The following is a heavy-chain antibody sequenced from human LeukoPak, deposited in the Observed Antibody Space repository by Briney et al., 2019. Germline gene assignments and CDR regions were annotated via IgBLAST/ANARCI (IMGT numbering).Heavy chain of an antibody. V-gene: IGHV3-48*01. CDR3: VRGGGCSGSPMRYGTDV. D-gene: IGHD6-19*01. J-gene: IGHJ6*02. Sequence: GGSLRLSCAASGFTFSTYNMNWVRQAPGKGLEWVSYISSSSNTMYYADSVKGRFTISRDNAKNILFLQMNSLRAEDTAVYYCVRGGGCSGSPMRYGTDVWGQGTTVTVSS. CDR1: GFTFSTYN. CDR2: ISSSSNTM.